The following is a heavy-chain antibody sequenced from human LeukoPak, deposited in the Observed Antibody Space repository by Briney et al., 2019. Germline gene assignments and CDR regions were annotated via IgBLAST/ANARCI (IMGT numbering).Heavy chain of an antibody. D-gene: IGHD3-10*01. CDR2: INPNSGGT. CDR3: ARDLFTMVRGVINALVY. CDR1: GHTFTGYY. Sequence: GASVKVSCKASGHTFTGYYMHWVRQAPGQGLEWMGWINPNSGGTNYAQKFQGRVTMTRDTSISTAYMELSRLRSDDTAVYYCARDLFTMVRGVINALVYWGQGTLVTVSS. J-gene: IGHJ4*02. V-gene: IGHV1-2*02.